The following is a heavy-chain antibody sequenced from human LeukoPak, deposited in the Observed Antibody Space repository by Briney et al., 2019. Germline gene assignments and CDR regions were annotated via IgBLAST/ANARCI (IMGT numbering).Heavy chain of an antibody. CDR3: ANLYGDTAMVSPRYYYGMDV. CDR2: ISYDGRNK. Sequence: AGGTLRLSSAASGFTFNSYGMHRLGQAPGQGLEGVTVISYDGRNKYYADSVKGRFTISRDNSKNTLYLQMNSLRAEDTAVYYCANLYGDTAMVSPRYYYGMDVWGQGTTVTVSS. V-gene: IGHV3-30*18. J-gene: IGHJ6*02. CDR1: GFTFNSYG. D-gene: IGHD5-18*01.